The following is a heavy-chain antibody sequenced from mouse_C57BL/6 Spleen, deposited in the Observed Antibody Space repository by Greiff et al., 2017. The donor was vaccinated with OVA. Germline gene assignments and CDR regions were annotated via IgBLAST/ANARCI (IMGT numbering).Heavy chain of an antibody. CDR2: ISNLAFSI. CDR3: ARWNYGYDWFAY. J-gene: IGHJ3*01. CDR1: GFTFSDYG. Sequence: EVQVVESGGGLVQPGGSLKLSCAASGFTFSDYGMAWVAFISNLAFSIYYADTVTGRVTISRENAKNTLYLEMSSLRSEDTAMYYCARWNYGYDWFAYWGQGTLVTVSA. D-gene: IGHD2-2*01. V-gene: IGHV5-15*01.